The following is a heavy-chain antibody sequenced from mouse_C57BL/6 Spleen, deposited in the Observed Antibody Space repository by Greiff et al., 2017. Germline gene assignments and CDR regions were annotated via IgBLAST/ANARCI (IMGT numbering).Heavy chain of an antibody. CDR1: GFTFTDYY. V-gene: IGHV5-12*01. CDR3: ARRGYDYAYAMDY. D-gene: IGHD2-4*01. CDR2: ISNGGGST. J-gene: IGHJ4*01. Sequence: EVHLLESGGGLVQPGGSLKLSCAASGFTFTDYYMYWVRQTPEKSLEWVAYISNGGGSTYYPDTVKGRFTISRDNTKNTLYLQRRRLKSEDTAMYYSARRGYDYAYAMDYWGQGTSVTVSS.